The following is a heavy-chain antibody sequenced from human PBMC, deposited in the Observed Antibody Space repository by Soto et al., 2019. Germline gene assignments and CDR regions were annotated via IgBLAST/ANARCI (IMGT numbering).Heavy chain of an antibody. CDR1: GFTFSSYA. CDR3: VPYYYGSGRDGVGY. Sequence: PGGSLRLSCAASGFTFSSYAMSWVRQAPGKGLEWVSAISGSGGSTYYADSVKGRFTISRDNSKNTLYLQMNSLRAEDTAVYYCVPYYYGSGRDGVGYWGQGTLVTVSS. CDR2: ISGSGGST. D-gene: IGHD3-10*01. V-gene: IGHV3-23*01. J-gene: IGHJ4*02.